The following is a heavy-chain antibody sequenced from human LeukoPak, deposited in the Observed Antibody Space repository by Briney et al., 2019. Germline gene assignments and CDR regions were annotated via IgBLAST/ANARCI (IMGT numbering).Heavy chain of an antibody. CDR1: GGSIRSSSYY. J-gene: IGHJ4*02. CDR3: ARDETQLDEPYYYNYFDY. D-gene: IGHD3-22*01. CDR2: IYYSGST. V-gene: IGHV4-39*07. Sequence: KASETLSLTCTVSGGSIRSSSYYWGWIRQPPGKGLEWIGSIYYSGSTYYNPSLKSRVTISVDTSKNQFSLKLSSVTAADTAVYYCARDETQLDEPYYYNYFDYWGQGTLVTVSS.